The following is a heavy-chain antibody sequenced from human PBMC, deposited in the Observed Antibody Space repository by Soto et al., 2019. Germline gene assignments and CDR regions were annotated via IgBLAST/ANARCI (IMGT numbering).Heavy chain of an antibody. D-gene: IGHD2-8*01. J-gene: IGHJ5*02. Sequence: SETLSLTCTVSGGSISSSGFSRGWVRQPPGKGLEWIGCAYYSGNTYYNPSLKSRVTISVDTSGNQFSLRLNSVTAADTAVYYCTRVSSGWFDPWGQGTLVTVSS. CDR3: TRVSSGWFDP. CDR2: AYYSGNT. CDR1: GGSISSSGFS. V-gene: IGHV4-39*01.